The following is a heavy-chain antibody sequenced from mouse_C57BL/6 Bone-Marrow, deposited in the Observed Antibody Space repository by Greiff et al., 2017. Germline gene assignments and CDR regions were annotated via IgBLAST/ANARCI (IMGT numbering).Heavy chain of an antibody. V-gene: IGHV1-75*01. Sequence: QVQLKQSGPELVKPGASVKISCKASGYTFTDYYINWVKQRPGQGLEWIGWIFPGSGSTYYNEKFKGKATLTADKSSSTAYMQLSSLTSEDSAVYFCARYYPGAMDYWGQGTSVTVSS. D-gene: IGHD1-1*02. CDR3: ARYYPGAMDY. J-gene: IGHJ4*01. CDR2: IFPGSGST. CDR1: GYTFTDYY.